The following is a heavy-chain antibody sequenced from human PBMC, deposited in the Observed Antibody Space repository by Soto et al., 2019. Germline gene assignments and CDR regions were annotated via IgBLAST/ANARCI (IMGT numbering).Heavy chain of an antibody. Sequence: QVQLVQSGAEVKRPGSSVRVSCKASGDSPTTYTISWVRQAPGKGLEWRGRVIFDTQTANLARTIYGRVNISADKSTNAAYVEVTSLRSEDTAVYYCATGAGAPDYGDSHCYCEVWGRGTLVTVSS. J-gene: IGHJ2*01. CDR3: ATGAGAPDYGDSHCYCEV. CDR1: GDSPTTYT. D-gene: IGHD4-17*01. CDR2: VIFDTQTA. V-gene: IGHV1-69*08.